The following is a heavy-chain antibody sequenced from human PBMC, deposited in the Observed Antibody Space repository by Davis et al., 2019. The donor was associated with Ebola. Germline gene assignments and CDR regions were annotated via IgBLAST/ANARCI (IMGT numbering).Heavy chain of an antibody. CDR1: GGSFSGYY. Sequence: SETLSLTCAVYGGSFSGYYWSWIRQPPGKGLEWNGEINHSGSTNYNPSPKSSVTISVDTSKNQFSLKLSSVTAADTAVYYCARGRDYIWGSYRYGYWGQGTLVTVSS. CDR3: ARGRDYIWGSYRYGY. CDR2: INHSGST. V-gene: IGHV4-34*01. J-gene: IGHJ4*02. D-gene: IGHD3-16*02.